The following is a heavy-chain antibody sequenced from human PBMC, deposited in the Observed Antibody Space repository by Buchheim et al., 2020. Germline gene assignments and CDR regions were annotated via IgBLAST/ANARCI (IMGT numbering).Heavy chain of an antibody. D-gene: IGHD2-15*01. CDR1: GFSLSTSGMC. CDR3: ARIGDCSGGSSPAYFQH. J-gene: IGHJ1*01. V-gene: IGHV2-70*15. Sequence: QVTLRESGPALVKPTQTLTLTCTFSGFSLSTSGMCVSWIRQPPGKALEWLARIDWDDDKYYSTSLKTRLTISTDTSKNQVVLTMTNMDPVDTATYYCARIGDCSGGSSPAYFQHWGQGTL. CDR2: IDWDDDK.